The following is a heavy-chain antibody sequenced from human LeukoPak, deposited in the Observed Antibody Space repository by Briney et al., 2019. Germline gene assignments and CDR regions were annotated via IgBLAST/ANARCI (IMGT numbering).Heavy chain of an antibody. V-gene: IGHV4-39*01. CDR2: IDYRERT. CDR1: GGSITTSGHY. Sequence: SETLSLTCTVSGGSITTSGHYWGWIRQPPGKGLEWIGSIDYRERTTYNPSLKSRVTISADTSRNQFPLKLSSVTATDTAVYYCANYVSGTMRDYWVQGTLVTVSS. CDR3: ANYVSGTMRDY. D-gene: IGHD3-16*01. J-gene: IGHJ4*02.